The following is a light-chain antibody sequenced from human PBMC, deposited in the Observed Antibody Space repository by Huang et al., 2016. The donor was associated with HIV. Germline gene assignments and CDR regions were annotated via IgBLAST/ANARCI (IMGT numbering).Light chain of an antibody. V-gene: IGKV3-20*01. CDR3: QQYGRSPYT. Sequence: EIELTQSPGTLSLSAGERATLSCRAIQSVSSSYLAWYQQQPGQTPRLFIYGASSRATGIPDRFSGSGSGTDFTLTISGLEPEDFAVYYCQQYGRSPYTFGQGTKLEIK. CDR1: QSVSSSY. J-gene: IGKJ2*01. CDR2: GAS.